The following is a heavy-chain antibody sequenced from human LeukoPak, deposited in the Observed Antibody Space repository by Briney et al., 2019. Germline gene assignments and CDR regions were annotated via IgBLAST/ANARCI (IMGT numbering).Heavy chain of an antibody. CDR3: ARDLNYLQSDY. CDR1: GFSFSDHW. J-gene: IGHJ4*02. D-gene: IGHD5-24*01. CDR2: IKKDGSEQ. Sequence: PGGSLRLSCVASGFSFSDHWMNWFRHAPGKGLEWVATIKKDGSEQYYVDSVKGRFTISRDNAKNSLYLQINSLRAEDTAVYYCARDLNYLQSDYWGQGTLVTVSS. V-gene: IGHV3-7*01.